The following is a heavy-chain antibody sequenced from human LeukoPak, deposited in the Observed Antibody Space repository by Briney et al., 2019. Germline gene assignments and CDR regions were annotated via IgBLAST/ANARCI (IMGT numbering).Heavy chain of an antibody. J-gene: IGHJ4*02. Sequence: GSLLLSCAAAGFTFSSYWMTWVRQAPGKGLEWVANIKEDGSEKYYVDSVKGRFSISRDNAKNSLYLQMNSLRADDTAVYYCARRIDYWGQGTLVTVSS. CDR2: IKEDGSEK. CDR3: ARRIDY. CDR1: GFTFSSYW. V-gene: IGHV3-7*01.